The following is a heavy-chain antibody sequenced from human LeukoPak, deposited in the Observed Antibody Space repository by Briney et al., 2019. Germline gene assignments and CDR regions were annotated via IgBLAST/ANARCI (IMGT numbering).Heavy chain of an antibody. CDR3: ARGSITIFGVVPTPFDP. CDR2: INPNSGGT. D-gene: IGHD3-3*01. Sequence: ASVKVCCKAAGYTFTGYYMHWMRQAPGQGLERMGWINPNSGGTNYAQKFQGRVTMTRDTSISTAYMELSRLRSDDTAVYYCARGSITIFGVVPTPFDPWGQGTLVTVSS. J-gene: IGHJ5*02. V-gene: IGHV1-2*02. CDR1: GYTFTGYY.